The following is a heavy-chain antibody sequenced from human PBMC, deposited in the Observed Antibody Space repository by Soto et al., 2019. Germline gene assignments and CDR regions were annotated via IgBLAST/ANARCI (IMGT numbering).Heavy chain of an antibody. CDR1: GFSLSTSGEG. Sequence: SGPTLVNPTETLTLTCTFSGFSLSTSGEGVGWIRQPPGKALEWLALIYWNDDKRYSPSLKSRLTVTKDTSKNQVVLTLTNMDPVGTATYSCAHFSGYEQFDYWGQGTLVTVSS. CDR2: IYWNDDK. D-gene: IGHD5-12*01. CDR3: AHFSGYEQFDY. V-gene: IGHV2-5*01. J-gene: IGHJ4*02.